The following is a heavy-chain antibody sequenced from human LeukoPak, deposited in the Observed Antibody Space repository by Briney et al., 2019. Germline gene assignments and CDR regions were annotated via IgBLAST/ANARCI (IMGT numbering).Heavy chain of an antibody. CDR3: ARAYVGSGTFDY. D-gene: IGHD6-19*01. Sequence: ASVKVSCKASGYTFTGYYLHWVRQAPGQGLEWMGWINPNRGGTNYAQKFQVRVTMTRDTSISTAYMELSRLRSDDTAVYYCARAYVGSGTFDYWGQGTLVTVSS. CDR2: INPNRGGT. J-gene: IGHJ4*02. V-gene: IGHV1-2*02. CDR1: GYTFTGYY.